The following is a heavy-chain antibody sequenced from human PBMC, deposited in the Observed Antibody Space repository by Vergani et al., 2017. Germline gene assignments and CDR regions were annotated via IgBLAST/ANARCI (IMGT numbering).Heavy chain of an antibody. Sequence: QVHLVQSGAEVKKPGASVKVSCKASGYTFSSYGITWVRLAPGQGLEWMGWISVYSGDTTYAQKLQGRVTMTTDTSTSTAYMGLRSLRSDDTAVYYCARGEKTGIARYWGQGTLVTVSS. V-gene: IGHV1-18*01. CDR1: GYTFSSYG. CDR3: ARGEKTGIARY. J-gene: IGHJ4*02. D-gene: IGHD1-1*01. CDR2: ISVYSGDT.